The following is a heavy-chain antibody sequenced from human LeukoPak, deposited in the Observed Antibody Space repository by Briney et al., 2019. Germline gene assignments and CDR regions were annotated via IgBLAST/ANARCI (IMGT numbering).Heavy chain of an antibody. CDR1: GFTFSSYS. CDR3: ARQTLGATAYSAFDF. V-gene: IGHV3-21*01. CDR2: ISSSSSYV. J-gene: IGHJ3*01. Sequence: TGGSLRLSCAASGFTFSSYSMNWVRQAPGKGLEWVSSISSSSSYVYYADSVKGRFTVSRDNAKNSLYLQMNSLRAEDTALYYCARQTLGATAYSAFDFWGQGTLVTVSS. D-gene: IGHD3-16*01.